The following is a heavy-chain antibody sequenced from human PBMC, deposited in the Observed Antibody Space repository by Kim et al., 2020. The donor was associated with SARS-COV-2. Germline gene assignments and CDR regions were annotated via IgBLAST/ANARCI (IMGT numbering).Heavy chain of an antibody. Sequence: KFYVDSGEGRLTVSRDNAKKSVYLQMNGLRAEDTAVYYCARDDGFRSIDHWGQGTLVTVSA. D-gene: IGHD6-25*01. J-gene: IGHJ4*02. CDR2: K. V-gene: IGHV3-7*01. CDR3: ARDDGFRSIDH.